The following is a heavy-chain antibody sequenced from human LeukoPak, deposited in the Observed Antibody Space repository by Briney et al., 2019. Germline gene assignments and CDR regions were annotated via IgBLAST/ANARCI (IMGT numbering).Heavy chain of an antibody. Sequence: PGGSLRLSCAASGFTFNKYAMSWVRQAPGTGLEWVSTISSGATTTYYADSVKGRFSVPRDNSKNTLHLQANSLRVEDTAVYYCAFYYYGTTGYFDFWGQGTLVTVSS. D-gene: IGHD3-22*01. CDR1: GFTFNKYA. CDR2: ISSGATTT. V-gene: IGHV3-23*01. J-gene: IGHJ4*02. CDR3: AFYYYGTTGYFDF.